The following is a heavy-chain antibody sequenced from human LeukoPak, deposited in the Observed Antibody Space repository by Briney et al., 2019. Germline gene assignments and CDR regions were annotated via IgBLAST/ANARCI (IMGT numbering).Heavy chain of an antibody. CDR3: AKPGRRFSYYGIDV. D-gene: IGHD3-10*01. Sequence: GGSLRLSCAASGFTFSSYAMSWVRQAPGKGLEWVSAISGSGRSTYYADSVKGRFTISRDNSKNTLYLQMNSLRAEDTAVYYCAKPGRRFSYYGIDVWGQGTTVTVSS. V-gene: IGHV3-23*01. J-gene: IGHJ6*02. CDR2: ISGSGRST. CDR1: GFTFSSYA.